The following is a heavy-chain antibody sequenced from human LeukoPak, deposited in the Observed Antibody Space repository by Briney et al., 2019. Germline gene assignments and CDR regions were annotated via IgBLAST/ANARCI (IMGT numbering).Heavy chain of an antibody. CDR1: GYTFTSYG. J-gene: IGHJ4*02. CDR3: ARQLRWDQYYFDY. CDR2: ISAYNGDT. Sequence: ASVKVSCKASGYTFTSYGISWVRQAPGQGLEWMGWISAYNGDTKYALNLQGRVTMTTDTSTSTAYMELRSLRSDDTAVYYCARQLRWDQYYFDYWGQGTLVTVSS. D-gene: IGHD4-23*01. V-gene: IGHV1-18*01.